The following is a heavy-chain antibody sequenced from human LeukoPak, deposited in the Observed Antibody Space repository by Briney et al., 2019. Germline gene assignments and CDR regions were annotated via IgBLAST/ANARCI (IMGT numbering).Heavy chain of an antibody. D-gene: IGHD4-17*01. CDR3: AKDLTTVTTQGDY. Sequence: GGSLRLSCAASEFSVGSNYMTWVRQAPGKGLEWVSVIYSGGSTYYADSVKGRFTISRDNSKNTLYLRMNSLRAEDTAVYYCAKDLTTVTTQGDYWGQGTLVTVSS. V-gene: IGHV3-66*02. CDR1: EFSVGSNY. J-gene: IGHJ4*02. CDR2: IYSGGST.